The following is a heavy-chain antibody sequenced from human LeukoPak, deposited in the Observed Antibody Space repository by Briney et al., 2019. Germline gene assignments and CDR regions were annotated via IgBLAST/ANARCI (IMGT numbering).Heavy chain of an antibody. D-gene: IGHD6-19*01. CDR3: ANPIWAPGIAVAGYFDY. CDR1: GFTFSSYA. CDR2: ISGSGGST. J-gene: IGHJ4*02. V-gene: IGHV3-23*01. Sequence: GGSLRLSCAASGFTFSSYAMSWVRQAPGKGLEWVSAISGSGGSTYYADSVKGRFTISRDNSKNTLYLQMNSLRAEDTAVHYCANPIWAPGIAVAGYFDYWGQGTLVTVSS.